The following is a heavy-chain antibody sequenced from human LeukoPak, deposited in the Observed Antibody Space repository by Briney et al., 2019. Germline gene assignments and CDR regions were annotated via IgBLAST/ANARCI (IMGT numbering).Heavy chain of an antibody. V-gene: IGHV4-59*11. D-gene: IGHD3-16*01. Sequence: SETLSLTCTVSGGSISSHYWSWIRQPPGKGLEWIGYIYYSGSTNYNPSLKSRVTISVDTSKNQFSLKLSSVTAADTAVYYCARDLGLGGYYYYMDVWGKGTTVNVSS. CDR3: ARDLGLGGYYYYMDV. J-gene: IGHJ6*03. CDR2: IYYSGST. CDR1: GGSISSHY.